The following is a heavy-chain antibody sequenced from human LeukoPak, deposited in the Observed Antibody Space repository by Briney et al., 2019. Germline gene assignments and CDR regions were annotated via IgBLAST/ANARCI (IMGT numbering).Heavy chain of an antibody. V-gene: IGHV1-69*13. J-gene: IGHJ4*02. CDR2: IIPIFGTA. CDR3: ATDILTGYYPRTHFDY. Sequence: SVKVSCKASGGTFSSYAISWVRQAPGQGLEWMGGIIPIFGTANYAQKFQGRVTITADESTSTAYMELSSLRSEDTAVYYCATDILTGYYPRTHFDYWGQGTLVTVSS. CDR1: GGTFSSYA. D-gene: IGHD3-9*01.